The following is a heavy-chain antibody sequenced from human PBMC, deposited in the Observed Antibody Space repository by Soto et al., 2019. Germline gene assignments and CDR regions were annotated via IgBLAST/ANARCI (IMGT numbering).Heavy chain of an antibody. J-gene: IGHJ5*02. D-gene: IGHD1-1*01. V-gene: IGHV1-18*01. Sequence: QVHLLQSGVEVKTPGASVTVSCQASGYTFLTYDISWVRQAPGQGLEWMGWISTYSGDTTYAQKFQARVTMTTDTATTTAYLELRGLRSDDAAVYYCARDHGPTTSENGFDPWGQGTLVTVSS. CDR3: ARDHGPTTSENGFDP. CDR1: GYTFLTYD. CDR2: ISTYSGDT.